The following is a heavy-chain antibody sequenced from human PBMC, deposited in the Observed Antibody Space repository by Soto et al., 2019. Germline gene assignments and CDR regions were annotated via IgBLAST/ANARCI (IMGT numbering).Heavy chain of an antibody. Sequence: SVKVSCKASGGTFSSYAISWVRQAPGQGLEWMGGIIPIFGTASYAQKFQGRVTITADESTSTAYMELSSLRSEDTAVYYCARGITGTTFPQGEPKNWFDPWGQGTLVTVSS. CDR2: IIPIFGTA. J-gene: IGHJ5*02. CDR1: GGTFSSYA. V-gene: IGHV1-69*13. D-gene: IGHD1-7*01. CDR3: ARGITGTTFPQGEPKNWFDP.